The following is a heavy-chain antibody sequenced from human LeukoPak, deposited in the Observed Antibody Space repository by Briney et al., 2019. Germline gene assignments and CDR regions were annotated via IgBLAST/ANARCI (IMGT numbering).Heavy chain of an antibody. D-gene: IGHD6-19*01. CDR2: MNPNSGDT. Sequence: ASVKVSCKASGYTFTSSDIHWVRQATAQGLEGMGWMNPNSGDTGYAQKFQGRVTMTRNTSISTAYMELSSLRSEDTGVYYCARGGAGTLEAVDWGQGTLVTVS. CDR3: ARGGAGTLEAVD. J-gene: IGHJ4*02. V-gene: IGHV1-8*01. CDR1: GYTFTSSD.